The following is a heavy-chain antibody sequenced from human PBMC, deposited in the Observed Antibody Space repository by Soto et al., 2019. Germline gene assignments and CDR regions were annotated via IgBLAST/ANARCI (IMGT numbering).Heavy chain of an antibody. V-gene: IGHV3-33*01. D-gene: IGHD3-10*01. Sequence: GGSLRLSCAASGFTFSSYGMHWVHQAPGKGLEWVAVIWYDGSNKYYADSVKGRFTISRDNSKNTLYLQMNSLRAEDTAVYYCARDGADYYGSGSFYGMDVWGQGTTVTVSS. CDR3: ARDGADYYGSGSFYGMDV. CDR1: GFTFSSYG. J-gene: IGHJ6*02. CDR2: IWYDGSNK.